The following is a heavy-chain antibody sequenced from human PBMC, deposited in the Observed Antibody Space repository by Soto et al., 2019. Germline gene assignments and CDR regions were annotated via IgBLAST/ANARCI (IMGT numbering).Heavy chain of an antibody. J-gene: IGHJ6*02. CDR2: INPNSGGT. D-gene: IGHD6-13*01. CDR1: GYTFTGYY. V-gene: IGHV1-2*02. CDR3: ARPKYSSSWIGDYYYYGMDV. Sequence: ASVKVSCKASGYTFTGYYMHWVRQAPGQGLEWMGWINPNSGGTNYAQKFQGRVTMTRDTSISTAYMELSRLRSDDTAVYYCARPKYSSSWIGDYYYYGMDVWGQGTTVTVSS.